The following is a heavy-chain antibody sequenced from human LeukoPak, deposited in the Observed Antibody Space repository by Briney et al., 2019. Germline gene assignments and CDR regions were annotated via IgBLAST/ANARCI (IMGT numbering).Heavy chain of an antibody. CDR2: IYYSGNT. CDR1: GGSISSGDYY. J-gene: IGHJ4*02. CDR3: ARDDYLEYYFDS. Sequence: SETLSLTCTVSGGSISSGDYYWSWLRQPPGKGLEWIGYIYYSGNTYYNPSLKSRVTISLDTSKNQFSLKLSSVTAADTAVYYCARDDYLEYYFDSWGQGTLVTVSS. V-gene: IGHV4-30-4*01. D-gene: IGHD4-11*01.